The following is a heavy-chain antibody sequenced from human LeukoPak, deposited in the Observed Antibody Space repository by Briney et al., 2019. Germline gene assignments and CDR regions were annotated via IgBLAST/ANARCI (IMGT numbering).Heavy chain of an antibody. Sequence: GGSLRLSCSASGFTFSRYAMHWVRQAPGKGLEYVSAISSSGGSAYYADSVKGRFTISRDNSKDTLYLQMSSLRAEDTTVYYCVKSAGFDWLSPLDAFDIWGQGTMVTVSS. J-gene: IGHJ3*02. V-gene: IGHV3-64D*06. CDR1: GFTFSRYA. CDR3: VKSAGFDWLSPLDAFDI. CDR2: ISSSGGSA. D-gene: IGHD3-9*01.